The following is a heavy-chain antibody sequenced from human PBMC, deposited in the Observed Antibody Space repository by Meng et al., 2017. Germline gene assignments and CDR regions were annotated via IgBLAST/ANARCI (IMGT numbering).Heavy chain of an antibody. D-gene: IGHD3-9*01. J-gene: IGHJ3*02. CDR3: ARGSGYYDAFDI. CDR1: GFTFSSYS. V-gene: IGHV3-21*01. Sequence: GVSLRLSCAASGFTFSSYSMNWVRQAPGKGLEWVSSISSSSSYIYYADSVKGRFTISRDNAKNSLYLQMNSLRAEDTAVYYCARGSGYYDAFDIWGQGTMVTVSS. CDR2: ISSSSSYI.